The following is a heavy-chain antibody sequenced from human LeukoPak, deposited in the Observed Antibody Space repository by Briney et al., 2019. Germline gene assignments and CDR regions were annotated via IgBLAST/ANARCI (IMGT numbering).Heavy chain of an antibody. CDR1: GYRFTSYW. CDR3: ATRSGAAGHFDY. Sequence: GESLKISCEGSGYRFTSYWIGWVRQMPGKGLEWMGIIYPGDSDTTYSPSFQGQVTISADKSINTAYLEWSSLKASDTAMYYCATRSGAAGHFDYWGQGTLVTVSS. J-gene: IGHJ4*02. V-gene: IGHV5-51*01. CDR2: IYPGDSDT. D-gene: IGHD6-13*01.